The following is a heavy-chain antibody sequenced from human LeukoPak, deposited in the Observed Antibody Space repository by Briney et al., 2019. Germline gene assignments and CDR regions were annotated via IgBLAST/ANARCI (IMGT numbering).Heavy chain of an antibody. D-gene: IGHD3-10*01. CDR2: IYPGESDT. Sequence: GESLKISCKGSGYSFTSYWIGWVRQMPGKGLEWMGIIYPGESDTRYSQSFQGQVTNSADKSISTAYLQWRSLKDSDTAMYYCARPMVRGQVRAFDIWGQGTMVTVSS. J-gene: IGHJ3*02. CDR1: GYSFTSYW. V-gene: IGHV5-51*01. CDR3: ARPMVRGQVRAFDI.